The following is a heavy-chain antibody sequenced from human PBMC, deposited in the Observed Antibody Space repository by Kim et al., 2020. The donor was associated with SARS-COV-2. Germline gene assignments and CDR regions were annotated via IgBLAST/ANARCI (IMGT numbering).Heavy chain of an antibody. V-gene: IGHV3-30*04. CDR1: GFTFSSYA. CDR2: ISYDGSNK. Sequence: GGSLRLSCAASGFTFSSYAMHWVRQAPGKGLEWVAVISYDGSNKYYADSVKGRFTISRDNSKNTLYLQMNSLGAEDTAVYYCARDNWNDEDYFDYWGQGTLVTVSS. D-gene: IGHD1-1*01. J-gene: IGHJ4*02. CDR3: ARDNWNDEDYFDY.